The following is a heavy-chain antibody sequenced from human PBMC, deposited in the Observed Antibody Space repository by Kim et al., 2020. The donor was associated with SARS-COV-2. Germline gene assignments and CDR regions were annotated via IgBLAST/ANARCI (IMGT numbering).Heavy chain of an antibody. CDR2: ISAYNGNT. CDR3: ARNSGNSRKYYYYYGMDV. V-gene: IGHV1-18*01. J-gene: IGHJ6*02. CDR1: GYTFTSYG. Sequence: ASVKVSCKASGYTFTSYGISWVRQAPGQGLEWMGWISAYNGNTNYAQKLQGRVTMTTDTSTSTAYMELRSLRSDDTAVYYCARNSGNSRKYYYYYGMDVWGQGTTVTVSS. D-gene: IGHD3-10*01.